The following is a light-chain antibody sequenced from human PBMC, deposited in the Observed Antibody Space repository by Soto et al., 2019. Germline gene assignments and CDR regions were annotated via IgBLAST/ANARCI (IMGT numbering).Light chain of an antibody. CDR2: EGS. Sequence: QSALTQPDSVSGSPGQSITISCTGTSSDVGGYNLVSWYQQHPGKAPKLMIYEGSERTSGTSNRFSGSKSGNTASLTISGLQAEDEADYYGCSYAGSSSYVFGTGTKLTVL. CDR1: SSDVGGYNL. CDR3: CSYAGSSSYV. V-gene: IGLV2-23*01. J-gene: IGLJ1*01.